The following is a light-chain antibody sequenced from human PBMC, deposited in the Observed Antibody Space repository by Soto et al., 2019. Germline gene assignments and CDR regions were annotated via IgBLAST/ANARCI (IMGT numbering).Light chain of an antibody. V-gene: IGLV2-14*03. CDR2: DVN. Sequence: QSVLTQPASVSGSPGQSITLSCTGTSSDVGDYPYVSWYQQHPGKAPKVVIYDVNKRPSGASDRFSGSKSGNTASLTISGLQAEDEDDYYCCSYTTTPTHVLFGGGTKVTVL. J-gene: IGLJ3*02. CDR3: CSYTTTPTHVL. CDR1: SSDVGDYPY.